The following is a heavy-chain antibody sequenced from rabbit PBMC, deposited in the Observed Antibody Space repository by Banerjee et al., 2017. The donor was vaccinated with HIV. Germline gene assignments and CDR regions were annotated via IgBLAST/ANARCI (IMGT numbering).Heavy chain of an antibody. CDR2: IYAGGSGST. CDR1: GFSFSSSYW. D-gene: IGHD2-1*01. J-gene: IGHJ3*01. CDR3: VRDRGYDGYGDRARLDL. Sequence: QSLEESGGDLVKPGASLTLTCTASGFSFSSSYWICWVRQAPGKGLEWIACIYAGGSGSTYYASWATGQFTISSHNAQITLYLQLNSLSAADPATYFCVRDRGYDGYGDRARLDLWGPGTLVTVS. V-gene: IGHV1S40*01.